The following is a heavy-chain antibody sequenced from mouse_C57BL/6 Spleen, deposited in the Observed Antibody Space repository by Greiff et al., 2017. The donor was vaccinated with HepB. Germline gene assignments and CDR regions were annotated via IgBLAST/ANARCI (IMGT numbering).Heavy chain of an antibody. CDR3: ARDGIYYYGSSDAY. D-gene: IGHD1-1*01. Sequence: VKLQQPGAELVKPGASVKLSCKASGYTFTSYWMHWVKQRPGQGLEWIGMIHPNSGSTNYNEKFKSKATLTVDKSSSTAYMQLSSLTSEDSAVYYCARDGIYYYGSSDAYWGQGTLVTVSA. CDR1: GYTFTSYW. CDR2: IHPNSGST. V-gene: IGHV1-64*01. J-gene: IGHJ3*01.